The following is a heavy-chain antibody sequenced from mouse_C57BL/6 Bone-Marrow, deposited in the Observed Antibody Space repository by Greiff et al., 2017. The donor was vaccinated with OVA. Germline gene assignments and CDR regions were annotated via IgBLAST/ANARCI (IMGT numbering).Heavy chain of an antibody. D-gene: IGHD1-1*01. J-gene: IGHJ3*01. CDR1: GYTFTSYW. Sequence: QVQLKQSGAELVKPGASVKMSCKASGYTFTSYWITWVKQRPGQGLEWIGDIYPGSGSTNYNEKFKSKATLTVDTSSSTAYMQLSSLTSEDSAVYYCAREGLRSWFAYWGQGTLVTVSA. CDR2: IYPGSGST. V-gene: IGHV1-55*01. CDR3: AREGLRSWFAY.